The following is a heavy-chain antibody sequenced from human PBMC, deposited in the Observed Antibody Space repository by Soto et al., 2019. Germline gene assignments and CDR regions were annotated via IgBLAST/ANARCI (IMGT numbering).Heavy chain of an antibody. V-gene: IGHV4-59*01. J-gene: IGHJ5*02. CDR1: GGSISSYY. CDR3: ARADITMVRGVTIGWFDP. Sequence: SETLSLTCPVSGGSISSYYWSWIRQPPGKGLEWIGYIYYSGSTNYNPSLKSRVTISVDTSKNQFSLKLSSVTAADTAVYYCARADITMVRGVTIGWFDPWGQGTLVTVSS. CDR2: IYYSGST. D-gene: IGHD3-10*01.